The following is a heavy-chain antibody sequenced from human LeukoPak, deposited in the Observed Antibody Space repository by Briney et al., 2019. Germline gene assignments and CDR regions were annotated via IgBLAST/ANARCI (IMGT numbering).Heavy chain of an antibody. D-gene: IGHD3-22*01. Sequence: SVKVSCKASGYTVTSDTMNWVRQAPGQGLEWMGGIIPIFGTANYAQKFQGRVTITADESTSTAYMELSSLRSEDTAVYYCASLPYDSSGYYYGNWGQGTLVTVSS. CDR1: GYTVTSDT. V-gene: IGHV1-69*13. CDR2: IIPIFGTA. J-gene: IGHJ4*02. CDR3: ASLPYDSSGYYYGN.